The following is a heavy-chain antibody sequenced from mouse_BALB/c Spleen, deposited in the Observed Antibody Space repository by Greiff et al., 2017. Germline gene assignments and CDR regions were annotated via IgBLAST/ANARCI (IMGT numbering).Heavy chain of an antibody. CDR1: GYTFTSYW. D-gene: IGHD1-1*01. CDR2: INPSNGRT. Sequence: QVQLKQPGAELVKPGASVKLSCKASGYTFTSYWMHWVKQRPGQGLEWIGEINPSNGRTNYNEKFKSKATLTVDKSSSTAYMQLSSLTSEDSAVYYCARSYYYGSKGSDYWGQGTTLTVSS. CDR3: ARSYYYGSKGSDY. V-gene: IGHV1S81*02. J-gene: IGHJ2*01.